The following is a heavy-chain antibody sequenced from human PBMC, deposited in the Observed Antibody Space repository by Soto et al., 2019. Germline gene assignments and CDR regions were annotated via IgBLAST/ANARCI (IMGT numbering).Heavy chain of an antibody. V-gene: IGHV1-69*08. D-gene: IGHD4-17*01. CDR2: IIPILGIA. J-gene: IGHJ5*02. Sequence: QVQLVQSGAEVKKPGSSVKVSCKASGGTFSSYTISWVRQAPGQGLEWMGRIIPILGIANYAQKFQGRVTITADKSTSTAYGELSSLRSEDTAVYSCAGDGGDYGDYRSGRGTLVTVSS. CDR1: GGTFSSYT. CDR3: AGDGGDYGDYR.